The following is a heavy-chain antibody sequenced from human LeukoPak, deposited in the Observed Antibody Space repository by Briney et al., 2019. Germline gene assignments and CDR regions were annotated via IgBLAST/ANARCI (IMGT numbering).Heavy chain of an antibody. CDR1: GFTFSSYA. D-gene: IGHD2-2*01. CDR3: AKGRVLAARSNYYYMDV. Sequence: GGSLRLSCAASGFTFSSYAMSWVRQAPGKGLEWVSAISGSGGSTYYADSVKGRFTISRDNSKNTLYLQMNSLRAEDTAVYYCAKGRVLAARSNYYYMDVWGKGTTVTVSS. J-gene: IGHJ6*03. V-gene: IGHV3-23*01. CDR2: ISGSGGST.